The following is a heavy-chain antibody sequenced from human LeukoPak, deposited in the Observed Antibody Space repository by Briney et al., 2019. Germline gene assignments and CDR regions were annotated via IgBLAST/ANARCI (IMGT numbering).Heavy chain of an antibody. V-gene: IGHV3-30*03. J-gene: IGHJ4*02. Sequence: GRSLRLSCAASGFTFSSYGMHWVRQAPGKGLEWVAVISKDGRNKYEADSVKGRFTISRDNSKNMLYLQMDSLRPDDTAVYYCPGDPGPALARGRAGYYFDYWGLGTLVSVSS. CDR2: ISKDGRNK. CDR1: GFTFSSYG. D-gene: IGHD3-10*01. CDR3: PGDPGPALARGRAGYYFDY.